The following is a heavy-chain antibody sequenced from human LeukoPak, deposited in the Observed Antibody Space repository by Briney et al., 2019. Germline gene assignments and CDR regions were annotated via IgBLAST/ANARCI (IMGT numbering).Heavy chain of an antibody. D-gene: IGHD2-2*01. Sequence: GGSLRLSCAASGSTFSSYGMHWVRQAPGKGLEWVALISYDGSNKYYADSVKGRFTISRDNSKNTLYLQMNSLRAEDTAVYYCAKSLGYCSSTSCYPTLHYYYYGMDVWGQGTTVTVSS. V-gene: IGHV3-30*18. CDR3: AKSLGYCSSTSCYPTLHYYYYGMDV. CDR1: GSTFSSYG. J-gene: IGHJ6*02. CDR2: ISYDGSNK.